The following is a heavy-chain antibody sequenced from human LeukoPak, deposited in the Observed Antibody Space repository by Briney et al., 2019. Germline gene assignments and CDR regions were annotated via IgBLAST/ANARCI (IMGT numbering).Heavy chain of an antibody. Sequence: GGSLRLSCAASGFTFSSYGMHWVRQAPGKGLEWVAVISYDGSNKYYADSVKGRFTISRDNSKNTLYLQMNSLRAEDTAVYYCARGKELWFGELGSAFDIWGQGTMVTVSS. CDR3: ARGKELWFGELGSAFDI. J-gene: IGHJ3*02. CDR2: ISYDGSNK. D-gene: IGHD3-10*01. CDR1: GFTFSSYG. V-gene: IGHV3-30*03.